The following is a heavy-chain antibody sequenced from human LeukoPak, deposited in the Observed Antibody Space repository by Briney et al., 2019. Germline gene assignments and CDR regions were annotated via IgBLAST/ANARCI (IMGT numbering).Heavy chain of an antibody. J-gene: IGHJ6*02. V-gene: IGHV4-59*08. CDR2: IYYSGST. D-gene: IGHD6-19*01. CDR3: ARQGSGWPYGMDV. CDR1: GGSISSYY. Sequence: SETLSLTCTVSGGSISSYYWSWIRQPPGKGLEWIGYIYYSGSTNYNPSLKSRVTISVDTSKNQFSPKLSSVTAADTAVYYCARQGSGWPYGMDVWGQGTTVTVSS.